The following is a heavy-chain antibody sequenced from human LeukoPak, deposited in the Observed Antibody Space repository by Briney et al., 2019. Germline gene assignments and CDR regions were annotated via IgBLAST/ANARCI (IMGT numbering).Heavy chain of an antibody. CDR1: GGSISSGDYY. V-gene: IGHV4-30-4*01. CDR2: IYYSGST. CDR3: ARGFDYGVWFDP. D-gene: IGHD4-17*01. J-gene: IGHJ5*02. Sequence: SQTLSLTCTVSGGSISSGDYYWGWIRQPPGKGLEWIGYIYYSGSTYYNPSLKSRVTISVDTSKNQFSLKLSSVTAADTAVYYCARGFDYGVWFDPWGQGTLVTVSS.